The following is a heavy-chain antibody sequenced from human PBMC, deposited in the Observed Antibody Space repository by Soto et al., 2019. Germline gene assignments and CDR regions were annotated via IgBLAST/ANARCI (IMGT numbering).Heavy chain of an antibody. CDR1: GYSYTSYA. CDR2: INAGSGNT. CDR3: ARVTVAVFDF. Sequence: VKVSSKDSGYSYTSYATQWLRQAPGQRLEWMGWINAGSGNTKYSQKFQGRVTITRDTSASTAYMELSSLRLEDTTVDDGARVTVAVFDFLRQGSMVTVS. J-gene: IGHJ3*01. V-gene: IGHV1-3*01.